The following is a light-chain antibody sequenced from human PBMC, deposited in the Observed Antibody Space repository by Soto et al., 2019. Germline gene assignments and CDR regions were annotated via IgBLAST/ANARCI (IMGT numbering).Light chain of an antibody. CDR2: KAS. CDR3: QHSSSYSET. CDR1: QTISSW. J-gene: IGKJ1*01. Sequence: DIRWNQTQCYRAAYVEDRVIITCLSSQTISSWLAWYQQKPGKAPKLLIYKASTLKSGVPSRFSGSGSGTEFTLTISCLQPDDFATYYCQHSSSYSETFAQGTKVDIK. V-gene: IGKV1-5*03.